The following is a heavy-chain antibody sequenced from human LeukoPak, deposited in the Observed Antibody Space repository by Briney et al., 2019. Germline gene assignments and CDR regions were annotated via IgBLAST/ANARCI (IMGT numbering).Heavy chain of an antibody. CDR1: GGSISSGGYS. CDR2: INHSGST. D-gene: IGHD6-19*01. CDR3: ARGGSGWYYFDY. V-gene: IGHV4-30-2*01. Sequence: PSETLSLTCAVSGGSISSGGYSWSWIRQPPGKGLEWIGYINHSGSTNYNPSLKSRVTISVDTSKNQFSLKLSSVTAADTAVYYCARGGSGWYYFDYWGQGTLVTVSS. J-gene: IGHJ4*02.